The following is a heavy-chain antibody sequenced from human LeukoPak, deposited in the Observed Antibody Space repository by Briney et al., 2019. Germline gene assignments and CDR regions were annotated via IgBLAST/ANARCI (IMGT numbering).Heavy chain of an antibody. J-gene: IGHJ4*02. CDR2: ITHHGTT. V-gene: IGHV4-34*01. D-gene: IGHD4-17*01. CDR3: APIYGDYSDFDS. Sequence: SETLSLTCAVSGGSLSNYYWSWLRQHPGKGLEWIGEITHHGTTNHNPSLKSRVTISKDTSKNQFSLKLSSVTAADSAVYYCAPIYGDYSDFDSWGQGTLVTVSS. CDR1: GGSLSNYY.